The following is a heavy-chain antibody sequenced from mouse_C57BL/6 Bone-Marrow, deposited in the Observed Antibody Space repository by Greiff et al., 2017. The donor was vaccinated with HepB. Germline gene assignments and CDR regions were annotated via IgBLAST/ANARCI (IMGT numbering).Heavy chain of an antibody. Sequence: KLMESGGGLVKPGGSLKLSCAASGFTFSSYAMSWVRQTPEKRLEWVATISDGGSYTYYPDNVKGRFTISRDNAKNNLYLQMSHLKSEDTAMYYCARDRWLLPWGQGTTLTVSS. J-gene: IGHJ2*01. V-gene: IGHV5-4*01. D-gene: IGHD2-3*01. CDR1: GFTFSSYA. CDR2: ISDGGSYT. CDR3: ARDRWLLP.